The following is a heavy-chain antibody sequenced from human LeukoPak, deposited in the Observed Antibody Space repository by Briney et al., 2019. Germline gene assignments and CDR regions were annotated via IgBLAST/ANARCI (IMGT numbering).Heavy chain of an antibody. V-gene: IGHV1-18*01. CDR2: ISAYNGNT. CDR1: GYTFTSYG. CDR3: ARHAFLVVIKGDAFDI. J-gene: IGHJ3*02. Sequence: EASVKVSCKASGYTFTSYGISWVRQAPGQGLEWMGWISAYNGNTNYAQKLQGRVTMTTDTSTSTAYMELRSLRSDDTAVYYCARHAFLVVIKGDAFDIWGQGTMVTVSS. D-gene: IGHD3-22*01.